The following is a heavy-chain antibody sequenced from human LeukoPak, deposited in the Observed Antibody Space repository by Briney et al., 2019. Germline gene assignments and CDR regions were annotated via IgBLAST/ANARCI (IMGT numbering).Heavy chain of an antibody. CDR3: ARDQDSGYDS. V-gene: IGHV3-21*01. CDR2: ISSSSYI. CDR1: GFTFSSYS. J-gene: IGHJ5*02. Sequence: GGSLRLSCAASGFTFSSYSMNWVRQAPGKGLEWVSSISSSSYIYYADSVKGRFTISRDNAKNSLYLQMNSLRAEDTAVYCCARDQDSGYDSWGQGTLVTVSS. D-gene: IGHD5-12*01.